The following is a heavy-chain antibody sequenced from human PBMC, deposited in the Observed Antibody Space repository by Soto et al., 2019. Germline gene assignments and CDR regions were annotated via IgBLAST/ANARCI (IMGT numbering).Heavy chain of an antibody. CDR2: ISYDGSNK. CDR3: ARDPRYYYDSSGYLDY. CDR1: GFTFSSYA. Sequence: QGQLVESGGGVVQPGRSLRLSYAASGFTFSSYAMHWVRQAPGKGLEWVAVISYDGSNKYYADSVKGRFTISRDNSKNTLYLQMNSLRAEDTAVYYCARDPRYYYDSSGYLDYWGQGTLVTVSS. J-gene: IGHJ4*02. V-gene: IGHV3-30-3*01. D-gene: IGHD3-22*01.